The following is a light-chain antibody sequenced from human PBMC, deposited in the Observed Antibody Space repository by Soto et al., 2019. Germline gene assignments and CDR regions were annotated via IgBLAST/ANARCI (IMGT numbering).Light chain of an antibody. CDR3: QQYGSSPIT. V-gene: IGKV3-20*01. CDR1: QSVSSSY. CDR2: GAS. J-gene: IGKJ5*01. Sequence: EIVLPQSPGTLSLSPGERATLSRRASQSVSSSYLAWYQQKPGQAPRLLIHGASSRATGIPDRISGSGSGTDFTLTISRLEPEDFAVYYCQQYGSSPITFGQGTRLEIK.